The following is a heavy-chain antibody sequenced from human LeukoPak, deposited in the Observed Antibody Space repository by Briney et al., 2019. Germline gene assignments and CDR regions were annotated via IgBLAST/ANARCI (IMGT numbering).Heavy chain of an antibody. V-gene: IGHV3-23*01. CDR3: AKENQGWFGELGWFDP. D-gene: IGHD3-10*01. Sequence: GGSLRLSCAASGFTFSTYNMNWVRQAPGKGLEWVSAISGSGGSTYYADSVKGRFTISRDNSKNTLYLQMNSLRAEDTAVYYCAKENQGWFGELGWFDPWGQGTLVTVSS. CDR2: ISGSGGST. J-gene: IGHJ5*02. CDR1: GFTFSTYN.